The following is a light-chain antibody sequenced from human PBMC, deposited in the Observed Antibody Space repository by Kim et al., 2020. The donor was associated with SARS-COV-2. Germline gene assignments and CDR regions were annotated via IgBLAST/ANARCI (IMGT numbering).Light chain of an antibody. CDR1: NIESKN. CDR2: RDT. J-gene: IGLJ3*02. CDR3: QVWDRSTL. Sequence: SYELTQPLSVSVALGQTATITCGGNNIESKNVHWYQQKPGQAPVLVIYRDTSRPSGIPERFSGSNSGNTATLTISRAQAGDEADYYCQVWDRSTLFGGGTQLTVL. V-gene: IGLV3-9*01.